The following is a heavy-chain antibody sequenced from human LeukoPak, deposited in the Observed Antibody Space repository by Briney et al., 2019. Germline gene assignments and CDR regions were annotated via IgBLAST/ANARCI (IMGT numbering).Heavy chain of an antibody. Sequence: SVKVSCKASGGTFSSYAISWVRQAPGQGLEWMGRIIPIFGTANYAQKFRGRVTITTDESTSTAYMELSSLRSEDTAVYYCARDGIANWGSPTGYDAFDIWGQGTMVTVSS. CDR1: GGTFSSYA. D-gene: IGHD7-27*01. CDR3: ARDGIANWGSPTGYDAFDI. CDR2: IIPIFGTA. V-gene: IGHV1-69*05. J-gene: IGHJ3*02.